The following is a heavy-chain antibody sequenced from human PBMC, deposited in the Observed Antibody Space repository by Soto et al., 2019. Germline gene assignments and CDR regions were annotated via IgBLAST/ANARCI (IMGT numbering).Heavy chain of an antibody. CDR2: IYTSASI. CDR1: GADINTYS. V-gene: IGHV4-4*07. J-gene: IGHJ6*02. CDR3: ARDREAGYNFYYGMDV. D-gene: IGHD6-19*01. Sequence: PSETLSLTCSVSGADINTYSWTWIRQPAGKGLEWIGRIYTSASINYNPSLKGRVTLSVDTSTNQVPLRLASVTAADTAIYYCARDREAGYNFYYGMDVWGQGTTVTV.